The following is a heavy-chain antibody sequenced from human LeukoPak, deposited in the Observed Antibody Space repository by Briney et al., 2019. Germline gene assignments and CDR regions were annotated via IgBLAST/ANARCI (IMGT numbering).Heavy chain of an antibody. V-gene: IGHV1-2*06. CDR3: ARAEAADYYDSSGYGGAYFDY. D-gene: IGHD3-22*01. J-gene: IGHJ4*02. Sequence: ASVKVSCKASGYTFTGYYMHWVRQAPGQGLEWMGRINPNSGGTNYAQKFQGRVTMTRDTSISTAYMELSRLRSDGTAVYYCARAEAADYYDSSGYGGAYFDYWGQGTLVTVSS. CDR1: GYTFTGYY. CDR2: INPNSGGT.